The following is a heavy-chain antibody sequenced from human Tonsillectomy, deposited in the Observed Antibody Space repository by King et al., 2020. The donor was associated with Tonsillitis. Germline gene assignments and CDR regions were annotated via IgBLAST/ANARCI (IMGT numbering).Heavy chain of an antibody. D-gene: IGHD1-26*01. J-gene: IGHJ4*02. CDR1: GFTFSTYA. V-gene: IGHV3-23*04. CDR3: AKDPGEATFDY. Sequence: DVQLVESGGGLVQPGGSLRLSCAASGFTFSTYAMSWVRQAPGKGLEWVSAISGSGDSTHYADSVKGRFTISRDNSKNTLYLQMNSLRAYDTAIFYCAKDPGEATFDYWGQGTLVTVAS. CDR2: ISGSGDST.